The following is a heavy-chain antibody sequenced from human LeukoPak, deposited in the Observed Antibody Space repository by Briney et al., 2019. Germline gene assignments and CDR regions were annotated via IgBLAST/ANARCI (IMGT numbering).Heavy chain of an antibody. CDR2: IYYSGST. J-gene: IGHJ4*02. CDR1: GGSISSSSYY. D-gene: IGHD6-13*01. CDR3: ARTVYSSSWRHTEIDY. Sequence: PSETLSLTCTVSGGSISSSSYYWGWIRQPPGKGLEWIGSIYYSGSTYYNPSLKSRVTISVDTSKNQFSLKLSSVTAADTAVYYCARTVYSSSWRHTEIDYWGQGTLVTVSS. V-gene: IGHV4-39*01.